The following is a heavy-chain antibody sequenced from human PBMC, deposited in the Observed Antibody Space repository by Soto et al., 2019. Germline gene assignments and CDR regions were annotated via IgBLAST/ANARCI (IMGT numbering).Heavy chain of an antibody. Sequence: EVQLLESGGGLVQPGGSLRLSCAASEFTFAEYAMTWVRQAPGKGLEWVSAISGSDDSTYYADCVKGRFTISRDNSKNTLFLQMNSLRVEDTAVYYCAKVIVVVPAVNNYYMDVWGKGTTVTVSS. J-gene: IGHJ6*03. CDR3: AKVIVVVPAVNNYYMDV. CDR1: EFTFAEYA. D-gene: IGHD2-2*01. CDR2: ISGSDDST. V-gene: IGHV3-23*01.